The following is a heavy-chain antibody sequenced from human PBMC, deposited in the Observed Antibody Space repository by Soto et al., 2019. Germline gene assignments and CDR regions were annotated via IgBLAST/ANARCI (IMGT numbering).Heavy chain of an antibody. CDR2: IYYSGST. D-gene: IGHD2-15*01. CDR3: ARWSPVADWFAP. V-gene: IGHV4-39*01. J-gene: IGHJ5*02. Sequence: SETLSLACTVSGGSISSYYWGWIRQPPGKGLEWIGSIYYSGSTYYNPSLKSRVTISVDTSKNQFSLKLSSVTAADTAVYYCARWSPVADWFAPWGQGTLVTVSS. CDR1: GGSISSYY.